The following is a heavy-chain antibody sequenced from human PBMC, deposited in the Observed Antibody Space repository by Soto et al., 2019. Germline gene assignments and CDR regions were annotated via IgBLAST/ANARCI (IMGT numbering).Heavy chain of an antibody. CDR1: GFTFSSYS. CDR2: ISSSSSTI. J-gene: IGHJ4*02. Sequence: GGSLRLSCAASGFTFSSYSMNWVRQAPGKGLEWVSYISSSSSTIYYADSVKGRFTISRDNAKNSLYLQMNSLRDEDTAVYYCATARYSSSWYRYWGQGTLVTVSS. CDR3: ATARYSSSWYRY. V-gene: IGHV3-48*02. D-gene: IGHD6-13*01.